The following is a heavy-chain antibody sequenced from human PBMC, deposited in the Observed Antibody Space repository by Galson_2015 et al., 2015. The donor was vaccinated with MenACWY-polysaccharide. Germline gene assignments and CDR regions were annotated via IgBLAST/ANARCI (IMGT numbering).Heavy chain of an antibody. D-gene: IGHD2-21*01. J-gene: IGHJ4*02. CDR1: GYRFTSYD. CDR3: ERIIARKYTFADS. V-gene: IGHV1-8*01. CDR2: MNPNSGNT. Sequence: SVKVSCKASGYRFTSYDINWVRQATGQGLEWMGWMNPNSGNTGYAQKFQGRVTMTSSSAMTTAYMELRSLTSEDTAVYYCERIIARKYTFADSWGQGTLVTVSS.